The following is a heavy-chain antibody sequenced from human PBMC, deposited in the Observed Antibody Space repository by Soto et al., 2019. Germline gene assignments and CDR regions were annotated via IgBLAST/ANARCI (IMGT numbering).Heavy chain of an antibody. J-gene: IGHJ4*02. CDR3: VRATYFSDSSGYTRCLDY. V-gene: IGHV3-72*01. Sequence: EVQLVESGGGLVQPGGSLRLSCAGSGFTLSDHYIDWVRQAPGKGLEWVGRSRDKPQGYSTAYAASVKGRFTTSRDESKNSAYLLMNSLKTEDTAVYYCVRATYFSDSSGYTRCLDYWGQGTLVTVSS. D-gene: IGHD3-22*01. CDR1: GFTLSDHY. CDR2: SRDKPQGYST.